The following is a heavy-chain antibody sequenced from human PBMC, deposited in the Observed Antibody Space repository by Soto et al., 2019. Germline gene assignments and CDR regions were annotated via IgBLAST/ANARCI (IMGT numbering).Heavy chain of an antibody. D-gene: IGHD3-10*01. CDR1: AFGFHTHW. CDR3: TIDCVDYYGWGNYYPGFDP. J-gene: IGHJ5*02. V-gene: IGHV3-74*01. Sequence: GGSLRLSCVVSAFGFHTHWMHWVRQVPGRGMVWVARINSDGDTSTYADSVKGRFSISRDNTKNTLLLQTNGLRDEETAVYECTIDCVDYYGWGNYYPGFDPWGQGAMVTVSS. CDR2: INSDGDTS.